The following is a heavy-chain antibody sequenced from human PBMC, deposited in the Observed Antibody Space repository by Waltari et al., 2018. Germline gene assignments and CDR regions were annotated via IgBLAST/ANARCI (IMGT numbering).Heavy chain of an antibody. CDR3: ASSLYGDYTQIWGRVFDY. CDR2: ISGSGGST. CDR1: GFTFRSYA. J-gene: IGHJ4*02. D-gene: IGHD4-17*01. V-gene: IGHV3-23*01. Sequence: VQLLESGGGLVQSGGSLRLSCAASGFTFRSYALNWLRQAPGKGVEWVSVISGSGGSTDYADSVKGRFTISRDNSKNTLYLQMNNLRVEDTAVYYCASSLYGDYTQIWGRVFDYWGQGTLVTVSS.